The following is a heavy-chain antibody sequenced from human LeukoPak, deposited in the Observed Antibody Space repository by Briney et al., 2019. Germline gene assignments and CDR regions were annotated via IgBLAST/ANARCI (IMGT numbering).Heavy chain of an antibody. CDR3: AKDPRAGHSIV. V-gene: IGHV3-33*06. D-gene: IGHD2/OR15-2a*01. CDR2: IWYDGSNK. CDR1: GFTFSSYG. Sequence: GGSLRLSCAASGFTFSSYGMHWVRQAPGKGLEGVAVIWYDGSNKYYADSVKGRFTISRDNSKNTLYLQMNSLRAEDTAVYYCAKDPRAGHSIVWGQGTMVTVSS. J-gene: IGHJ3*01.